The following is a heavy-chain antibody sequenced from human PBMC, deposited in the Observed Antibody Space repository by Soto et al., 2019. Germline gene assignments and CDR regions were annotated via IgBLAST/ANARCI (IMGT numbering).Heavy chain of an antibody. CDR3: ARDHGGGGLTLEY. J-gene: IGHJ4*02. D-gene: IGHD3-16*01. CDR2: ISNNGRIT. CDR1: GFIFSDYY. Sequence: QVHLEESGGGLVKPGGSLRLSCTASGFIFSDYYMSWIRQAPGKGLEWVSDISNNGRITHHADSVEGRFTISRDNAKDSLYLQMKSLRPEDSAIYYCARDHGGGGLTLEYWGQGTLVTVSS. V-gene: IGHV3-11*01.